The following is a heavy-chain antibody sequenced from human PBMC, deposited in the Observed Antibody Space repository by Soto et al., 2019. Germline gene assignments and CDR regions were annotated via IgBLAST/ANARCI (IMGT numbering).Heavy chain of an antibody. D-gene: IGHD2-15*01. V-gene: IGHV3-30*18. CDR2: ISYDGSNK. CDR3: AKDLLMRVPGGPGDY. CDR1: GFTFSSYG. J-gene: IGHJ4*02. Sequence: QVQLVESGGGVVQPGRSLRLSCAASGFTFSSYGMHWVRQAPGKGLAWVAVISYDGSNKYYADSVKGRFTISRDNSKNTLYLQMNSLRAEDTAVYYCAKDLLMRVPGGPGDYWGQGTLVTVSS.